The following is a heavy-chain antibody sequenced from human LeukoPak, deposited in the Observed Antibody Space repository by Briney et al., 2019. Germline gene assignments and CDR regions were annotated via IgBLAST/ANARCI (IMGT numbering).Heavy chain of an antibody. CDR3: ARDPGARGFDP. V-gene: IGHV4-59*12. CDR2: IDHTGIT. J-gene: IGHJ5*02. Sequence: SETLSLTCTVSDDSIAIYYWSWIRQPPGKGLEWIGYIDHTGITNYNPSLNSRVTISRDTSKNHFSLELSSVTAADTAVYYCARDPGARGFDPWGQGTLVTVSS. CDR1: DDSIAIYY.